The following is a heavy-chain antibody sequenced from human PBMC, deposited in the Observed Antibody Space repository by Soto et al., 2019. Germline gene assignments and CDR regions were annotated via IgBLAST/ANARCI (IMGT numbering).Heavy chain of an antibody. D-gene: IGHD5-18*01. CDR1: GGTFSTYA. V-gene: IGHV1-69*12. J-gene: IGHJ4*02. Sequence: QVQLVQSGAEVKKPESSVKVSCKAPGGTFSTYAISWVRQAPGQGLEWMGGIIPMFGTANCAQRFQDRVTITADESTNPVYMELSSLRSEDTAVYFCASGIQLWLRRINNGYSGWGQGTLVTVSS. CDR3: ASGIQLWLRRINNGYSG. CDR2: IIPMFGTA.